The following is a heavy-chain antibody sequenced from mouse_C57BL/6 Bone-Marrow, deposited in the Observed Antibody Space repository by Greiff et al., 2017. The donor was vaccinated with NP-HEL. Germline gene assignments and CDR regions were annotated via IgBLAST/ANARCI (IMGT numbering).Heavy chain of an antibody. Sequence: QVQLKESGPELVKPGASVKISCKASGYTFTDYYINWVKQRPGQGLEWIGWIFPGSGSTYYNEKFKGKATLTVDKSSSTAYMLLSSLTSEDSAVYFCARLGTTVVASYYFDYWGQGTTLTVSS. D-gene: IGHD1-1*01. V-gene: IGHV1-75*01. CDR2: IFPGSGST. J-gene: IGHJ2*01. CDR3: ARLGTTVVASYYFDY. CDR1: GYTFTDYY.